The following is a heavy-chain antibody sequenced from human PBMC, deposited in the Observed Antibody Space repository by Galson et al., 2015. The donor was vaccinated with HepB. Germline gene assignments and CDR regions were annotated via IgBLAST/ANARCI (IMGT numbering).Heavy chain of an antibody. CDR1: GFTFSDYY. J-gene: IGHJ3*02. Sequence: SLRLSCAASGFTFSDYYMSWIRQAPGKGLEWLSYIDPTSGYIMYADSVKGRFTISRDNSKNTLSLQMNRLGTDDTAVYYCARGLQNFDWLIRHDGFDMWGQGTEVTVSS. CDR3: ARGLQNFDWLIRHDGFDM. V-gene: IGHV3-11*05. D-gene: IGHD3-9*01. CDR2: IDPTSGYI.